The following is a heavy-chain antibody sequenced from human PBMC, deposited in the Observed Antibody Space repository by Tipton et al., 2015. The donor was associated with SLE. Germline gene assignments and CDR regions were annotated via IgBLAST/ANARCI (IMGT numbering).Heavy chain of an antibody. D-gene: IGHD6-19*01. CDR1: GGSISSSSYS. V-gene: IGHV4-39*07. J-gene: IGHJ4*02. CDR2: IYFSGTS. CDR3: ARLRSDWQMTDYYFDY. Sequence: TLSPTCTVSGGSISSSSYSWGWIRQPPGKGLEWIGTIYFSGTSYYNPSLQSRVIISVDTSKNQFSLKLSSVTAADTAFYYCARLRSDWQMTDYYFDYWGQGTLVTVPS.